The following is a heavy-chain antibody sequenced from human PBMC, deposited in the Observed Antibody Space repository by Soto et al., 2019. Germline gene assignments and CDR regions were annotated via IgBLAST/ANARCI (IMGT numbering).Heavy chain of an antibody. D-gene: IGHD6-19*01. Sequence: SETLSLTCTVSGGSVSSGSYYWSWIRQPPGKGLEWIGYIFYSGSTNYNPSLKSRVTISVDTSKNQFSLKLSSVTAADTAVYYCARIKRSSGWYDAFDIWGQGTLVTVSS. CDR3: ARIKRSSGWYDAFDI. CDR2: IFYSGST. V-gene: IGHV4-61*01. J-gene: IGHJ3*02. CDR1: GGSVSSGSYY.